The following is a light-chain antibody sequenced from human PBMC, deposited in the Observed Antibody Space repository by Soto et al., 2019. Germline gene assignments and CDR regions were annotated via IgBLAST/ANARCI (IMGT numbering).Light chain of an antibody. J-gene: IGKJ4*01. V-gene: IGKV2-28*01. Sequence: DIVMTQSPLSLPVTPGEPASISCRSSQSLLHINGYSYLDWYLQKPGQSPQLLIYLGSNRASGVXDXXSGSGSGTDFTLKISRVEAEDVGVYYCMQALQTPLTFGGGTKVEIK. CDR1: QSLLHINGYSY. CDR2: LGS. CDR3: MQALQTPLT.